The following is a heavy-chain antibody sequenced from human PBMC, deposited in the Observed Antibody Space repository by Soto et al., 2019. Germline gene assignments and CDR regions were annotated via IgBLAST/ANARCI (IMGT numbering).Heavy chain of an antibody. CDR2: IYYDGNT. J-gene: IGHJ4*02. D-gene: IGHD6-6*01. V-gene: IGHV4-39*01. CDR3: ASSSIGSRVFMYPFAF. Sequence: TSETLSLTCTVSGDSITSSSHYWGWIRQPPGKGLECIANIYYDGNTYYNPSLKSRVAISLDTSKNQFSLRLNSVTAADTAVYYCASSSIGSRVFMYPFAFRGQRTLDPVSS. CDR1: GDSITSSSHY.